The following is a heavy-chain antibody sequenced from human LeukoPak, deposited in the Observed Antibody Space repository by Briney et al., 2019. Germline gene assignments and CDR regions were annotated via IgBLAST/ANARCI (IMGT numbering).Heavy chain of an antibody. J-gene: IGHJ4*02. CDR1: GGSISSGDYY. CDR3: ARCSGYHYFDF. CDR2: IYYSGST. Sequence: SETLSLTCTVSGGSISSGDYYWSWIRQPPGKGLEWIGYIYYSGSTYYTPSLKSRISISVDTSKNQFSLKLNSVTAADTAVYYCARCSGYHYFDFWGQGTLVTVSS. D-gene: IGHD3-10*02. V-gene: IGHV4-30-4*01.